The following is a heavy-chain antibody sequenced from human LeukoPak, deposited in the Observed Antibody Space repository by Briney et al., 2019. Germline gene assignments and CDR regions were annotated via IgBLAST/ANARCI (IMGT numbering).Heavy chain of an antibody. D-gene: IGHD3-10*01. J-gene: IGHJ4*02. CDR1: GFTFSSDA. Sequence: GGSLRLSCEASGFTFSSDAMNWVRQAPGKGLEWVSSIIVSGDKTWYADSVKGRFTISRDNSKSTLYLQMNGLRAEDTAVYYCARERDGEDYFDYWGQGTLVTVSS. CDR2: IIVSGDKT. CDR3: ARERDGEDYFDY. V-gene: IGHV3-23*01.